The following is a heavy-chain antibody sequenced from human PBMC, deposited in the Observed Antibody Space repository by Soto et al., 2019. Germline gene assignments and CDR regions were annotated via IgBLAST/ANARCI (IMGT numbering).Heavy chain of an antibody. CDR3: ARNTPMGSTFSGYDAIDY. V-gene: IGHV1-69*02. Sequence: QVHLVQSGAEVKKPGSSVKVSCKASGGAFTNDIITWVRQAPGQGLEWVGRIIPLLDVTKYAQKFQGRVTITADKSTSTAYMELNSMKYEDTAVYYCARNTPMGSTFSGYDAIDYWGQGTLVTVSS. D-gene: IGHD5-12*01. J-gene: IGHJ4*02. CDR2: IIPLLDVT. CDR1: GGAFTNDI.